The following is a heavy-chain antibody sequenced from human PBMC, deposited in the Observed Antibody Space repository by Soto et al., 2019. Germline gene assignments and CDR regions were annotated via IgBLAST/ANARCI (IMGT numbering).Heavy chain of an antibody. CDR3: AGDPFYYASGF. J-gene: IGHJ4*02. Sequence: GGSLSLSCTASGFKFGDHDMTWIRQAPGKGLEWVSKISGDGTTQYYADSVKGRFTVSRDNTKNSLHLQMNRLRAEDTALYYCAGDPFYYASGFWGQGTLVTVSS. CDR2: ISGDGTTQ. D-gene: IGHD3-16*01. V-gene: IGHV3-11*01. CDR1: GFKFGDHD.